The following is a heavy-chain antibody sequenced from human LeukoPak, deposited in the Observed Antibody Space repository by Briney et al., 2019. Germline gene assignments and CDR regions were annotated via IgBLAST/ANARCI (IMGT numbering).Heavy chain of an antibody. Sequence: SQTLSLTCTVSGGSISSGSYYWSWIRQPAGKGLEWIGRIYTSGSTNYNPSLKSRVTISVDTSKNQFSLKLSSVTAADTAVYYCAREVTYYDLWSGSNFDYWGQGTLVTVSS. V-gene: IGHV4-61*02. D-gene: IGHD3-3*01. CDR1: GGSISSGSYY. J-gene: IGHJ4*02. CDR3: AREVTYYDLWSGSNFDY. CDR2: IYTSGST.